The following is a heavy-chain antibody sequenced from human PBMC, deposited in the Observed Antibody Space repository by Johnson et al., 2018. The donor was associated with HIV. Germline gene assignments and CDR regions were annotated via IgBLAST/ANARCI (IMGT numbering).Heavy chain of an antibody. J-gene: IGHJ3*02. CDR3: ARVLWFGELFSRAFDI. D-gene: IGHD3-10*01. Sequence: QVQLVESGGGVVQPGRSLRLSCAASGFTLSSYGMHWVRQAPGKGLEWVAFIRYDGSKIYYADSVKGRFTISRDNSKNTLYLQMNSLRAEDTAVYYCARVLWFGELFSRAFDIWGQGTMVTVSS. CDR1: GFTLSSYG. V-gene: IGHV3-30*02. CDR2: IRYDGSKI.